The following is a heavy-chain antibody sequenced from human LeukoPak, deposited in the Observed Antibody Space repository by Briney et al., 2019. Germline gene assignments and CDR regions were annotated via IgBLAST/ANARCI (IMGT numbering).Heavy chain of an antibody. Sequence: SVKVSCKASGGTFSSYAISWVRQAPGQGLEWMGGIIPIFGTANYAQKFLGRVTITADESTSTAYMELSSLRSEVTAVYYCARDLGYFANWFDPWGQGALVTVSS. CDR3: ARDLGYFANWFDP. CDR1: GGTFSSYA. CDR2: IIPIFGTA. J-gene: IGHJ5*02. D-gene: IGHD2-15*01. V-gene: IGHV1-69*01.